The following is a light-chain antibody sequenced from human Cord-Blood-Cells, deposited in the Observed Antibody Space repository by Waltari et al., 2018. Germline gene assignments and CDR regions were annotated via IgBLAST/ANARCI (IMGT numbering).Light chain of an antibody. Sequence: QAALTPPPPVSGAPWTVSTISRTWTSRYGGWYNHVPWYQPHPGKTPKLMIYDVSKRPSGVPDRFSGSKSGNTASLTISGLQAEDEADYYCCSYAGSYTYWVFGGGTKLTVL. V-gene: IGLV2-11*02. CDR1: SRYGGWYNH. CDR3: CSYAGSYTYWV. J-gene: IGLJ3*02. CDR2: DVS.